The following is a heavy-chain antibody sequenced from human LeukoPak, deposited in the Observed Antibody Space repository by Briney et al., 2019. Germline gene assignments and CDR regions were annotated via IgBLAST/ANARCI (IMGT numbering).Heavy chain of an antibody. D-gene: IGHD6-13*01. V-gene: IGHV4-34*01. CDR2: INHSGST. Sequence: SETLSLTCAVYGGSFSGYYWSWIRQPPGKGLEWIGEINHSGSTIYNPSLKSRVTISVDTSKNQFSLKLSSVTAADTAVYYCARGHLKYSSSYLSYFDYWGQGTLVT. J-gene: IGHJ4*02. CDR3: ARGHLKYSSSYLSYFDY. CDR1: GGSFSGYY.